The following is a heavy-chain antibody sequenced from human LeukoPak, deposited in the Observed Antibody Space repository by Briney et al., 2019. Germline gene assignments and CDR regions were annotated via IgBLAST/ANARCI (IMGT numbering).Heavy chain of an antibody. CDR2: ISSNGGST. CDR1: GFTFSSYA. V-gene: IGHV3-64D*06. CDR3: VKGVWGYSSSWYDY. D-gene: IGHD6-13*01. Sequence: PGGSLRLSCSASGFTFSSYAMHWVRQAPGEGLEYVSAISSNGGSTYYADSVKGRFTISRDNSKNTLYLQMSSLRAEDTAVYYCVKGVWGYSSSWYDYWGQGTLVTVSS. J-gene: IGHJ4*02.